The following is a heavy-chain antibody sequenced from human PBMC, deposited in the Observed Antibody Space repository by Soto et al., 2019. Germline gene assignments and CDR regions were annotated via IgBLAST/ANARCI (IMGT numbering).Heavy chain of an antibody. J-gene: IGHJ6*03. CDR3: AREGRYCSSTSCPGYYYYYYMDV. D-gene: IGHD2-2*01. CDR2: IYSGGST. CDR1: GFTVSSNY. Sequence: PGGSLRLSCAASGFTVSSNYMSWVRQAPGKGLEWVSVIYSGGSTYYADSVKGRFTISRDNSKNTLYLQMNSLRAEDTAVYYCAREGRYCSSTSCPGYYYYYYMDVWGKGTTVTVSS. V-gene: IGHV3-66*01.